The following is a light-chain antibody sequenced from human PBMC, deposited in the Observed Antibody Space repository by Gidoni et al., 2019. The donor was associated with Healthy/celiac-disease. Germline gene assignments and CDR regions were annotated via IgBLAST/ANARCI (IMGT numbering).Light chain of an antibody. J-gene: IGKJ3*01. Sequence: DIQLTQSPSSLSASVGDRVTITCRASQGISNYLAWYQQKPGKVPKLRIYAASTLQAGVPSRFSGSGSGTTFTRTISSLQTEDGATYYWKRYNSAGTFGPGTKVDIK. CDR1: QGISNY. V-gene: IGKV1-27*01. CDR2: AAS. CDR3: KRYNSAGT.